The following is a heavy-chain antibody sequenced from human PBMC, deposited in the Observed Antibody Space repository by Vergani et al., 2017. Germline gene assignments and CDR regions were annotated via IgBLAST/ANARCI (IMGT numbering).Heavy chain of an antibody. J-gene: IGHJ4*02. CDR2: INHSGST. CDR3: ARVPRWLQLRYFDY. CDR1: GGSFSGSY. D-gene: IGHD5-24*01. V-gene: IGHV4-34*01. Sequence: QVQLQQWGAGLLKPSETLSLTCAVYGGSFSGSYWSWIRQPPGKGLEWIGEINHSGSTNYNPSLKSRVTISVDTSKNQFSLKLSSVTAADTAVYYCARVPRWLQLRYFDYWGQGTLVTVSS.